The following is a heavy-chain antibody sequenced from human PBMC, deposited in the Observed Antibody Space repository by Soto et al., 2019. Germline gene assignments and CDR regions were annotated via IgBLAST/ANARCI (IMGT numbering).Heavy chain of an antibody. J-gene: IGHJ4*02. CDR2: ISGSDDST. CDR3: AKRSSSSTFDY. D-gene: IGHD6-6*01. Sequence: GGSLRVSCAASGFTFSSYAMSWVRQAPGKGLEWVSVISGSDDSTYYADSVKGRFTISRDNSKNTLYLQMDSLRAEDTAVYYCAKRSSSSTFDYWGQGTLVTVSS. V-gene: IGHV3-23*01. CDR1: GFTFSSYA.